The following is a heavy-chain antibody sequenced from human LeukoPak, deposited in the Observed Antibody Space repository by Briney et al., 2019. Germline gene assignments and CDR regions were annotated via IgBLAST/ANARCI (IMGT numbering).Heavy chain of an antibody. CDR3: ARGDDYYDSSGPPDL. D-gene: IGHD3-22*01. Sequence: PGGSLRLSCAASGFTFSSYSMNWVRQAPGKGLEWVSSISSSSSYIYYADLVKVRFTISRDNAKNSLYLQMNSLRAEDTAVYYCARGDDYYDSSGPPDLWGRGTLVTVSS. V-gene: IGHV3-21*01. CDR1: GFTFSSYS. CDR2: ISSSSSYI. J-gene: IGHJ2*01.